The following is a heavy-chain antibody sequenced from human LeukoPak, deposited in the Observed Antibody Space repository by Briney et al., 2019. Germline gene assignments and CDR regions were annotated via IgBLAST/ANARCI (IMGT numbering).Heavy chain of an antibody. D-gene: IGHD3-3*01. V-gene: IGHV4-34*01. J-gene: IGHJ4*02. CDR2: INHSGST. Sequence: KPSETLSLTCAVYGGSFSGYYWSWIRQPPGKGLEWIGEINHSGSTNYNPSLKSRVTISVDTSKNQFSLKLSSVTAADTAVYYCARAVWSGYLYYFDYWGQGTLVTVSS. CDR1: GGSFSGYY. CDR3: ARAVWSGYLYYFDY.